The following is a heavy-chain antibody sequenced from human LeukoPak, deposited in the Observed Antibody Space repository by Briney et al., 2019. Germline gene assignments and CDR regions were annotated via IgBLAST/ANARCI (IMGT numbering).Heavy chain of an antibody. D-gene: IGHD2-2*02. J-gene: IGHJ6*02. CDR1: GGTFSSYA. V-gene: IGHV1-69*04. Sequence: GASVKVSCKASGGTFSSYAISWVRQAPGQGLEWMGRIIPILGIANYAQKFQGRVTITADKSTSTAYMELSSLRSDDTAVYYCARDPQVDIVVVPAAIPKDYYYYGMDVWGQGTTVTVSS. CDR3: ARDPQVDIVVVPAAIPKDYYYYGMDV. CDR2: IIPILGIA.